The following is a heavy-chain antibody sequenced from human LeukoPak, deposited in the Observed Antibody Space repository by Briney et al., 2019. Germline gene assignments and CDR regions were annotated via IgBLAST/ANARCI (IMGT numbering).Heavy chain of an antibody. CDR3: ARDSIRRNPNEAYYFDY. CDR1: GFTFSSYS. D-gene: IGHD1-14*01. Sequence: GGSLRLSCAASGFTFSSYSRDWVRQAPGKGLEWVSYISSSSSTIYYADSVKGRFTISRDNAKNSLYLQMNSLIAEDTAVYYLARDSIRRNPNEAYYFDYWGQGTLVTVSS. CDR2: ISSSSSTI. J-gene: IGHJ4*02. V-gene: IGHV3-48*01.